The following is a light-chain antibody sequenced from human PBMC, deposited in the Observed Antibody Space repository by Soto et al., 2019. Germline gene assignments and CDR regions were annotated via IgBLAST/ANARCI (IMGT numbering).Light chain of an antibody. CDR1: QSVSSN. CDR2: GAS. J-gene: IGKJ4*01. Sequence: EIVMTQSPATLSVSPGERAILSCRASQSVSSNLAWYQQKPGQAPRLLIYGASPRATGIPARFSGSGSGTEFTLTISSLPSEDFAVYYCQQYNNWPPLTFGGGTKVEIK. CDR3: QQYNNWPPLT. V-gene: IGKV3-15*01.